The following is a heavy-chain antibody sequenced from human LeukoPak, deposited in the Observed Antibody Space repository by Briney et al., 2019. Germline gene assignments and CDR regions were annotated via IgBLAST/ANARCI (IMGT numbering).Heavy chain of an antibody. CDR3: ARAGYNQPLGFDY. V-gene: IGHV3-48*03. CDR2: ISSSGSTI. D-gene: IGHD5-24*01. Sequence: GGSLRLSCAASGFTFSSYEMNWVRQAPGKGLEWVSYISSSGSTIYYADSVKGRFTISRDNAKNSLYLQMNSLRAEDTAVYYCARAGYNQPLGFDYWGQGTLVTVSS. J-gene: IGHJ4*02. CDR1: GFTFSSYE.